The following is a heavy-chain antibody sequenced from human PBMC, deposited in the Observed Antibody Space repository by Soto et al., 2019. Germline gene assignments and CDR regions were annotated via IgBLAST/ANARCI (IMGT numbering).Heavy chain of an antibody. D-gene: IGHD6-6*01. CDR2: ISYDGSNK. CDR1: GFTFRGYG. J-gene: IGHJ6*02. Sequence: QVQLVESGGGVVQPGRSLRLSCAASGFTFRGYGMHWVRQAPGKGLEWVAVISYDGSNKYYADSVKGRFTISRDNSKNPLSLRMNSLRVEDTAVYYCARDRSSSSEMGMDVWVQGTTVTVSS. V-gene: IGHV3-30*03. CDR3: ARDRSSSSEMGMDV.